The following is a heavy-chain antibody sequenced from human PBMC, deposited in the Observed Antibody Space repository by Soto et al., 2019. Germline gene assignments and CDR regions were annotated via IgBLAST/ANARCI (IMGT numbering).Heavy chain of an antibody. Sequence: QVQLVQSGAEEKKPGASMKVFCKASGYTFTSYAMHWVRQAPGQRLEWMGWINAGNGNTKYSQKFQGRVTITRDTSASTAYMELSSLRSEDTAVYYCARGSGYYYWDDYWGQGTLVTVSS. CDR3: ARGSGYYYWDDY. D-gene: IGHD3-22*01. CDR1: GYTFTSYA. CDR2: INAGNGNT. V-gene: IGHV1-3*05. J-gene: IGHJ4*02.